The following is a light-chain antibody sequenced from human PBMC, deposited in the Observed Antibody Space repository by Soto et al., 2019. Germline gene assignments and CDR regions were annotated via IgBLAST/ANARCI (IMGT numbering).Light chain of an antibody. Sequence: QSVLTQPPSVSGTPGLRVTISCSGGSSNIGSDTVNWYQQLPGTAPKLLIFNDDQRPSGVPDRFSGSRSGTSASLAISGLQSDDEADYFCSTWDGCLNGGVFGGGTKLTVL. CDR2: NDD. CDR1: SSNIGSDT. J-gene: IGLJ3*02. V-gene: IGLV1-44*01. CDR3: STWDGCLNGGV.